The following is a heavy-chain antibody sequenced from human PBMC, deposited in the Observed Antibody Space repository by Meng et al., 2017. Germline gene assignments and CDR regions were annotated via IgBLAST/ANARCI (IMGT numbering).Heavy chain of an antibody. D-gene: IGHD5-24*01. V-gene: IGHV3-49*04. Sequence: GGSLRLSCTASGFTFGDYAMSWVRQAPGKGLEGVGFIRSKAYGGTTEYAASVKGRFTISRDDSKSIAYLQMNSLKTEDTAVYYCTRDSAEMWDFDYWGQGTLVTVSS. CDR2: IRSKAYGGTT. CDR3: TRDSAEMWDFDY. J-gene: IGHJ4*02. CDR1: GFTFGDYA.